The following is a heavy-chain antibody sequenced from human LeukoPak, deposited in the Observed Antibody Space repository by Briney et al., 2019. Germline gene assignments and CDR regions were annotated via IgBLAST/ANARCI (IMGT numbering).Heavy chain of an antibody. V-gene: IGHV1-2*02. J-gene: IGHJ1*01. CDR2: INPNSGGT. CDR3: ARVGYYDSSGYYFQH. D-gene: IGHD3-22*01. CDR1: GYTFTSYY. Sequence: ASVKVSCKASGYTFTSYYMHWVRQAPGQGLEWMGWINPNSGGTNYAQKFQGRVTMTRDTSISTAYMELSRLRSDDTAVYYCARVGYYDSSGYYFQHWGQGTLVTVSS.